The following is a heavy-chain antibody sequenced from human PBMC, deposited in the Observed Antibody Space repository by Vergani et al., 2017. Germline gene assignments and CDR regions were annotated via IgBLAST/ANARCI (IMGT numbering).Heavy chain of an antibody. V-gene: IGHV1-69*18. CDR3: ARDVAAAGTWGYFQH. J-gene: IGHJ1*01. CDR2: IIPIFGTA. CDR1: GGTFSSYA. D-gene: IGHD6-13*01. Sequence: QVQLVQSGSELKKPGSSVKVSCKASGGTFSSYAISWVRQAPGQGLEWMGRIIPIFGTANYAQKFQGRVTITADESTSTAYMELSSLRSEDTAVYYCARDVAAAGTWGYFQHWGQGTLVTVSS.